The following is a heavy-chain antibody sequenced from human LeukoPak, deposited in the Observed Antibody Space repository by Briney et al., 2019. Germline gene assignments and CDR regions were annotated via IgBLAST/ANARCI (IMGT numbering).Heavy chain of an antibody. J-gene: IGHJ4*02. V-gene: IGHV1-69*13. D-gene: IGHD4-17*01. CDR2: IIPIFGTA. Sequence: SVKVSCKASGGTFSSYAISWVRQAPGQGLEWMGGIIPIFGTANYAQKFQGRVTITADESTSTAYMELSSLRSEDTAVYYCARGATVTSLWYFDYWGQGTLVTVSS. CDR3: ARGATVTSLWYFDY. CDR1: GGTFSSYA.